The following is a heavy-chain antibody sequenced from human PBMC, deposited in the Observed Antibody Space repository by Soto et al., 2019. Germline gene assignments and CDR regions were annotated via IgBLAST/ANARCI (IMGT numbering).Heavy chain of an antibody. D-gene: IGHD6-19*01. J-gene: IGHJ6*02. V-gene: IGHV5-51*01. Sequence: PGESLKISCKGSGYSFTSYWIGWVRQMPGKGLEWMGIIYPGDSDTRYIPSFQGQVIISAVKSISTAYLQWSSLKASDTAIYYCARQSAVRSDYYYGMDVWGQGTTVTVSS. CDR1: GYSFTSYW. CDR2: IYPGDSDT. CDR3: ARQSAVRSDYYYGMDV.